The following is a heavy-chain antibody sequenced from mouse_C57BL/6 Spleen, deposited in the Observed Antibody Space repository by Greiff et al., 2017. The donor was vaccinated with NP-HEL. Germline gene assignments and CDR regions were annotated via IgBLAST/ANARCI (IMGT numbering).Heavy chain of an antibody. CDR1: GYTFTSYW. D-gene: IGHD1-1*01. CDR3: ARSYYYGSRGFDY. CDR2: IDPSDSYT. Sequence: QVQLQQPGAELVKPGASVKLSCKASGYTFTSYWMQWVKQRPGQGLEWIGEIDPSDSYTNYNQKFKGKATLTVDTSSSTAYMQLSSLTSEDSAVYYCARSYYYGSRGFDYWGKGTTLTVSS. V-gene: IGHV1-50*01. J-gene: IGHJ2*01.